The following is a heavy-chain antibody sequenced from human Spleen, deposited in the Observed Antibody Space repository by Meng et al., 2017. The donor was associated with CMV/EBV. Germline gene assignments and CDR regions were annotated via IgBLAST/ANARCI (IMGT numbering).Heavy chain of an antibody. Sequence: GESLKISCAASGFTFSSYNMNWVRQAPGKGLAWVSSISSSSSYIYYADSVKGRFTISRDNAKNSLHLQMNSLRAEDTAVYYCARSEGTSGWYQYYFDYWGQGTLVTVSS. D-gene: IGHD6-19*01. CDR2: ISSSSSYI. V-gene: IGHV3-21*01. CDR1: GFTFSSYN. J-gene: IGHJ4*02. CDR3: ARSEGTSGWYQYYFDY.